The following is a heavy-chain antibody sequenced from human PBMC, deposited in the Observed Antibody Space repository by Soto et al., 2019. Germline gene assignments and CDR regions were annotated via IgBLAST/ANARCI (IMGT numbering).Heavy chain of an antibody. V-gene: IGHV3-7*03. CDR2: IKQDGSEK. CDR1: GFTFGSYW. CDR3: ARGGLAAAGTLWLVWGDYYYGMDV. Sequence: PWGSLRLSCAASGFTFGSYWIIWCRQSPFKWLEWVANIKQDGSEKYYVDSVKGRFTISRDNAKNSLYLQMNSLRAEDTAVYYCARGGLAAAGTLWLVWGDYYYGMDVWGQGTTVTVSS. J-gene: IGHJ6*02. D-gene: IGHD6-13*01.